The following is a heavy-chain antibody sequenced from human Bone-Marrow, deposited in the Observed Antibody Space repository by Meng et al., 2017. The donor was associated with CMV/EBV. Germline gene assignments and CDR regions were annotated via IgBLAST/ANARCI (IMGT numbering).Heavy chain of an antibody. CDR1: GGSISSSSYY. CDR3: ARDTAAPSLYYYGMDV. CDR2: VSYSGSN. J-gene: IGHJ6*02. V-gene: IGHV4-39*07. Sequence: SETLSLTCTVSGGSISSSSYYWAWIRQPPGKGLQWIGTVSYSGSNYYSPSLKSRLSLSLDTPKNQVSLNLSSVTAADTAVYFCARDTAAPSLYYYGMDVWGQGTTVTGSS. D-gene: IGHD6-6*01.